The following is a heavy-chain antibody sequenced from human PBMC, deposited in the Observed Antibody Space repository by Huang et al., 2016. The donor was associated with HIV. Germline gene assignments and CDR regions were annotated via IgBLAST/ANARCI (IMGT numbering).Heavy chain of an antibody. D-gene: IGHD1-26*01. Sequence: VQLVESGGGVVQPGRSLRLACAASVFSFSTYGLHWVRQAPGKGLEWVAVISYDGSNKYYAHSVKCRFTISRDTSENKVYLQMNSLRHEDTAVYYCAKDGVDEEWDIDYWGQGTLVTVSS. CDR2: ISYDGSNK. V-gene: IGHV3-30*18. CDR1: VFSFSTYG. J-gene: IGHJ4*02. CDR3: AKDGVDEEWDIDY.